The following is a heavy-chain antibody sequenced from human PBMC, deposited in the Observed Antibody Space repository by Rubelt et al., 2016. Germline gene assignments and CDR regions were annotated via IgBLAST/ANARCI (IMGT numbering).Heavy chain of an antibody. CDR2: ISYDGSDK. CDR1: SSYG. CDR3: ARVASGAYDRYYFDH. J-gene: IGHJ4*02. Sequence: SSYGLHWVRQAPGKGLEWLAVISYDGSDKYHADSVKGRFTISRDNSKNTLYLQMNSLRAEDTAVYYCARVASGAYDRYYFDHWGQGALVTVSS. V-gene: IGHV3-30*04. D-gene: IGHD5-12*01.